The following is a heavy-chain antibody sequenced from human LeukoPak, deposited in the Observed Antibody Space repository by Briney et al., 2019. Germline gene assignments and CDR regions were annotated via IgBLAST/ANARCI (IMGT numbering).Heavy chain of an antibody. CDR3: ARSYYYESSGYPPREH. Sequence: GGSLRLSCAASGFTFSAFGMHWVRQAPGKGPEWVAVIWYDGSAKYYGDSVKGRFTISRDNSENTLYLQMNSLRVEDTAVYYCARSYYYESSGYPPREHWGQGTLVTVSS. V-gene: IGHV3-33*01. CDR1: GFTFSAFG. CDR2: IWYDGSAK. D-gene: IGHD3-22*01. J-gene: IGHJ4*02.